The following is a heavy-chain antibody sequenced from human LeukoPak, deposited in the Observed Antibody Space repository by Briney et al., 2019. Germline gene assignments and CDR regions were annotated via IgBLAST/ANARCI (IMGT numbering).Heavy chain of an antibody. Sequence: PGGSLRLSCVVSGFTPSSHRMHWVRPPPGKGREWVSSISGSSSYIFYAHSVKGRFTVSRDNATNSLYLQMNSLGVEDTAVYYCANWAGYDSSGYYFTGPFDYWGQGTLVTVSS. CDR1: GFTPSSHR. V-gene: IGHV3-21*01. J-gene: IGHJ4*02. CDR2: ISGSSSYI. CDR3: ANWAGYDSSGYYFTGPFDY. D-gene: IGHD3-22*01.